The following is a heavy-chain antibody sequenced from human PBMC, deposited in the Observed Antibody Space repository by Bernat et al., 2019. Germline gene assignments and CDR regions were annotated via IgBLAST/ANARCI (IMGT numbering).Heavy chain of an antibody. CDR3: ATHHHNPTYDY. V-gene: IGHV4-59*08. J-gene: IGHJ4*02. CDR1: GGSISSYY. D-gene: IGHD1-14*01. CDR2: IYYSGST. Sequence: QVQLQESGPGLVKPSETLSLTCTVSGGSISSYYWSWIRQPPGKGLEWIGYIYYSGSTNYNPSLKSRVTISVDTSKNQLSLKLTSVTAADTAVYFCATHHHNPTYDYWGQGILVTVSS.